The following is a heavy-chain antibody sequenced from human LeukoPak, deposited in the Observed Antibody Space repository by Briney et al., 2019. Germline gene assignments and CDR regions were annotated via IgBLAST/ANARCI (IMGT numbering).Heavy chain of an antibody. Sequence: ASVKVSCKASGYTFPTYTIIWVRQAPGQGLEWMGWISTYNGNTNYAQILQGRVTMTTDTSTSTAYMELRSLRSDDTAVYYCARVGGDYGASDIWGQGTMVTVSS. V-gene: IGHV1-18*01. CDR2: ISTYNGNT. CDR1: GYTFPTYT. D-gene: IGHD4-17*01. J-gene: IGHJ3*02. CDR3: ARVGGDYGASDI.